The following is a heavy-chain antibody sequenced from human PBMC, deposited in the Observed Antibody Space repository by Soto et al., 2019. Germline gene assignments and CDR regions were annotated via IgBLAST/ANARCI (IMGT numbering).Heavy chain of an antibody. D-gene: IGHD5-18*01. CDR1: GGSISSGGYY. Sequence: PSETLSLTCTVSGGSISSGGYYWSWIRQHPGKGLEWIGYIYYSGSTYYNPSLKSRVTISVDTSKNQFSLRLSSVTAADTAVYYCARDRGYSYGYPMFDYWGQGTLVTVSS. CDR3: ARDRGYSYGYPMFDY. V-gene: IGHV4-31*03. CDR2: IYYSGST. J-gene: IGHJ4*02.